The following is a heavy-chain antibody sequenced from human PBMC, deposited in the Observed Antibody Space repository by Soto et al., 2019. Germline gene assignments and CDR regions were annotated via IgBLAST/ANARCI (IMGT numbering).Heavy chain of an antibody. CDR1: GGTFSSYA. J-gene: IGHJ6*02. CDR3: ARDRGRRTSNIAVAGYGMDV. CDR2: IIPIFGTA. D-gene: IGHD6-19*01. V-gene: IGHV1-69*13. Sequence: EASVKVSCKASGGTFSSYAISWVRQAPGQGLEWVGGIIPIFGTANYAQKFQGRVTITADESTSTAYMELSSLRSEDTAVYYCARDRGRRTSNIAVAGYGMDVWGQGTTVTVSS.